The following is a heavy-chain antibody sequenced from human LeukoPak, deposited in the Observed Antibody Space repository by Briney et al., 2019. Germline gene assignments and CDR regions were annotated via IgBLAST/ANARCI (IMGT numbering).Heavy chain of an antibody. Sequence: ASVKVSCKAFGYTFTSNYMHWVRQAPGQGPEWMGVISPSGGSTTYAQKFQGRVTLTRDMSTSTDYLELSSLRSEDTAVYYCGRDLNRSGYTREGRFDPWGQGTLVTVSS. CDR2: ISPSGGST. J-gene: IGHJ5*02. V-gene: IGHV1-46*01. CDR3: GRDLNRSGYTREGRFDP. D-gene: IGHD3-22*01. CDR1: GYTFTSNY.